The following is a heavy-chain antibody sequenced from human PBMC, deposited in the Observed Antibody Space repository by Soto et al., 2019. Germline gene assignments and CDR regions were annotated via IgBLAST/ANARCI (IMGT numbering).Heavy chain of an antibody. D-gene: IGHD2-2*01. Sequence: GGSLRLSCAASGFTFSSYAMHWVRQAPGKGLEWVAVISYDGSNKYYADSVKGRFTISRDNSKNTLYLQMNRLRAEDTAVYYCARVPATALYFDYWGQGTLVTVSS. CDR3: ARVPATALYFDY. V-gene: IGHV3-30-3*01. CDR1: GFTFSSYA. J-gene: IGHJ4*02. CDR2: ISYDGSNK.